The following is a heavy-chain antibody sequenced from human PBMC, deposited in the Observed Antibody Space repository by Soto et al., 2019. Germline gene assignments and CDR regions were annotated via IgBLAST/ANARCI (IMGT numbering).Heavy chain of an antibody. J-gene: IGHJ1*01. CDR2: IHPDDSET. CDR1: GYSFTSYW. CDR3: ARHFGRPDEPGLEYFYH. Sequence: GESLKISCTASGYSFTSYWIAWVRQMPGKGLEWVGIIHPDDSETMYSPSFQGQVTISVDKSGTTAYLQWSRLKAPDTAMYYCARHFGRPDEPGLEYFYHWGQGTLVTVSS. D-gene: IGHD3-10*01. V-gene: IGHV5-51*01.